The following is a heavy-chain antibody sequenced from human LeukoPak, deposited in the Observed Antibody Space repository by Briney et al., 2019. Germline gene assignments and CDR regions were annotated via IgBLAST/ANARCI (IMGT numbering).Heavy chain of an antibody. CDR3: ARLHYDVLTGPFDY. D-gene: IGHD3-9*01. CDR1: GFTFSSYG. J-gene: IGHJ4*02. V-gene: IGHV3-30*02. CDR2: IRYDGSNK. Sequence: GGSLRLSCAASGFTFSSYGMHWVRQAPGKGLEGVAFIRYDGSNKYYADSVKGRFTISRDNSKNTLYLQMNSLRAEDTAVYYCARLHYDVLTGPFDYWGQGTLVTVSS.